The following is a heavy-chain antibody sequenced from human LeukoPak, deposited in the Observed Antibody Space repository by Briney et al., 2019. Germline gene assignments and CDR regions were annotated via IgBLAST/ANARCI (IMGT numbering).Heavy chain of an antibody. CDR2: ISSSGSTI. D-gene: IGHD4-17*01. J-gene: IGHJ4*02. CDR1: GFTFSSYS. CDR3: ARDKGGASQSVTTFDY. V-gene: IGHV3-48*04. Sequence: GGSLRLSCAASGFTFSSYSMNWVRQAPGKGLEWVSYISSSGSTIYYADSVKGRFTISRDNAKNSLYLQMNSLRAEDTAVYYCARDKGGASQSVTTFDYWGQGTLVTVSS.